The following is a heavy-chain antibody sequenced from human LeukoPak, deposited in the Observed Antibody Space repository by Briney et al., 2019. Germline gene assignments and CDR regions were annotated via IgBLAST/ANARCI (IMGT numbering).Heavy chain of an antibody. J-gene: IGHJ4*02. CDR3: ASIVGATPTDD. D-gene: IGHD1-26*01. V-gene: IGHV3-53*01. Sequence: PGGSLRLSCAASGFTVSSNYMSWVRQAPGKGLEWVSVIYSGGSTYYADSVKGRFTISRDNSKNTLYLQMNSLRAEDTAVYYCASIVGATPTDDWGQGTLVTVSS. CDR1: GFTVSSNY. CDR2: IYSGGST.